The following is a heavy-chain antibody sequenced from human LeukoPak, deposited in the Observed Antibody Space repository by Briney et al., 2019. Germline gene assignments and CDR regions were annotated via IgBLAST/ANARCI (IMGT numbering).Heavy chain of an antibody. Sequence: GGSLRLSCTAFGFTFSDYYMSWIRQAPGRGLEWLSYVSQSGSTIYYADSVKGRFTISRDNGKNSLYLQMNSLRAEDTGMYYCAREGHTYGSDYWGQGTLVTVSS. D-gene: IGHD3-10*01. J-gene: IGHJ4*02. CDR1: GFTFSDYY. CDR3: AREGHTYGSDY. CDR2: VSQSGSTI. V-gene: IGHV3-11*01.